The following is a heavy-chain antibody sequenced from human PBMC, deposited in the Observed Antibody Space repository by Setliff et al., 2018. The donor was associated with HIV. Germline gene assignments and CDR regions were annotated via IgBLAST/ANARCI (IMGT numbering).Heavy chain of an antibody. CDR1: GGSISSDSYY. Sequence: SETLSLTCTVSGGSISSDSYYWSWIRQPAGKGLEWIGRIYTSGSSNYNPSLKSRVTISVDTSKNHFSLRLNSVTAADTAVYYCAREGYSSSWYPGRASGNPRNFDYWGQGTLVTVSS. J-gene: IGHJ4*02. V-gene: IGHV4-61*02. CDR2: IYTSGSS. D-gene: IGHD6-13*01. CDR3: AREGYSSSWYPGRASGNPRNFDY.